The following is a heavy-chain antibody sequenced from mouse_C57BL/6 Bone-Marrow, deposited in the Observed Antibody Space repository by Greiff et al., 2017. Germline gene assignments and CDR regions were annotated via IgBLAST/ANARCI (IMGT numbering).Heavy chain of an antibody. CDR2: GQGLEWIG. CDR3: SEDSAVYYWAWGDPPRYFDV. CDR1: YTFSRRVH. J-gene: IGHJ1*03. D-gene: IGHD3-3*01. Sequence: VQLQQSGPELARPWASVKISCQAFYTFSRRVHFAIRDTNYWMQWVKQRPGQGLEWIGAIYPGNGDTSYNQKFKGKATLTADKSSSTAYMRLSSLASEDSAVYYWAWGDPPRYFDVWGTGTTVTVSS. V-gene: IGHV1-87*01.